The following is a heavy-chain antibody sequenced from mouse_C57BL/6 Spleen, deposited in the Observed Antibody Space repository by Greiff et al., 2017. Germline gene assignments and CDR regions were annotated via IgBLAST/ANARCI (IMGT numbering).Heavy chain of an antibody. V-gene: IGHV1-82*01. D-gene: IGHD2-2*01. CDR1: GYAFSSSW. CDR2: IYPGDGDT. CDR3: ARSSGGYGTY. J-gene: IGHJ3*01. Sequence: VQLQQSGPELVKPGASVKISCKASGYAFSSSWMNWVKQRPGKGLEWIGRIYPGDGDTNYNGKFKGKATLTADKSSSTAYMQLSSLTSEDSAVYFCARSSGGYGTYWGQGTLVTVSA.